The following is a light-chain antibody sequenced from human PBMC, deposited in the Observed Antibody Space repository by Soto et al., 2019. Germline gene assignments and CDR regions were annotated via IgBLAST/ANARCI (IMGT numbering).Light chain of an antibody. CDR1: SSDVGSYNR. CDR2: EVS. Sequence: QSVLAQPPSVSGSPGQSVAVSCTGTSSDVGSYNRVSWYQQPPGTAPKLMIYEVSNRPSVVPDRFSGSKSGNTASLTISGLQAEDEADYYCSSFTSSTTSVFGTGTKVTVL. CDR3: SSFTSSTTSV. V-gene: IGLV2-18*02. J-gene: IGLJ1*01.